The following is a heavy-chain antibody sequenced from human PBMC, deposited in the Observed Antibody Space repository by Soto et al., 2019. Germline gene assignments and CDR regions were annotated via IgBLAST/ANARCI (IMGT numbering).Heavy chain of an antibody. Sequence: GSLRLSCASSGFMFSAYTMNWVRQAPGKGLEWLSSISDDSSYIDYADSLRGRFTVSRDNARNSLYLQIDSLGVEDTAVYYCATPYYFNHWGPGTLVTVSS. CDR3: ATPYYFNH. V-gene: IGHV3-21*06. D-gene: IGHD3-16*01. CDR1: GFMFSAYT. CDR2: ISDDSSYI. J-gene: IGHJ1*01.